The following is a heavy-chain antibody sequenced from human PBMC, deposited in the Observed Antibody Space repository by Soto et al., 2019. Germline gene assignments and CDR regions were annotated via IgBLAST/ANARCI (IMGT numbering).Heavy chain of an antibody. D-gene: IGHD2-2*01. J-gene: IGHJ6*03. CDR1: GYSFTSYW. V-gene: IGHV5-51*01. Sequence: GESLKISCKGSGYSFTSYWIGWVRQMPGKGLEWMGIIYPGDSDTRYSPSFQGQVTISADKSISTAYLQWSSLKASDTAMYYCARRSRYCSSTSCYYYYMDVWGKGTTVTVSS. CDR3: ARRSRYCSSTSCYYYYMDV. CDR2: IYPGDSDT.